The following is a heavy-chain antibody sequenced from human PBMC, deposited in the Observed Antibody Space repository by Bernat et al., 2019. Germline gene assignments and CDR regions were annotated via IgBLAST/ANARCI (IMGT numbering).Heavy chain of an antibody. CDR3: VRRQLWFSD. D-gene: IGHD3-10*01. CDR2: IIGSDATI. J-gene: IGHJ4*02. V-gene: IGHV3-48*01. CDR1: GFTFSSYS. Sequence: EVQLVESGGGLVQPGGSLRLSCAASGFTFSSYSMNWVRQAPGKGLEWVAFIIGSDATIHYADSVKGRFTISRDNGRNSLYLQVNSLRAEDTAVYYCVRRQLWFSDWGQGTLVTISS.